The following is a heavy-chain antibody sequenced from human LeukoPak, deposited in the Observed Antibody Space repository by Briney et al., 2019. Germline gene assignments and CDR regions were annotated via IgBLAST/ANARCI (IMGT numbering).Heavy chain of an antibody. D-gene: IGHD2-15*01. J-gene: IGHJ5*02. CDR3: ARVARASGGFLNWFDP. CDR2: IYHSGST. V-gene: IGHV4-38-2*02. Sequence: SETLSLTCTVSGYSLSSGYYWGWIRQPPGKGLEWIGSIYHSGSTYYNPSLKSRVTISVDTSKNQFSLKLSSVTAADTAVYYCARVARASGGFLNWFDPWGQGTLVTVSS. CDR1: GYSLSSGYY.